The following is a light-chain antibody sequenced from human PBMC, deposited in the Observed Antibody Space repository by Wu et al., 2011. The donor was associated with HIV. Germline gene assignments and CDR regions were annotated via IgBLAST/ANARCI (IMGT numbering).Light chain of an antibody. CDR1: QSVSSN. Sequence: EIVMTQSPATLSVSPGERATLSCRASQSVSSNLAWYQQRPGQAPRLLIYGASTRATGIPARFSGSGSGTEFTLTINSLQSEDFAVYYCQHYNNWPTFGGGTKVE. CDR2: GAS. J-gene: IGKJ4*01. CDR3: QHYNNWPT. V-gene: IGKV3-15*01.